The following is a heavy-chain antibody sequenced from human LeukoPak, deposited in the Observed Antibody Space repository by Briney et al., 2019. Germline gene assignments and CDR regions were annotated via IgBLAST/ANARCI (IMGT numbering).Heavy chain of an antibody. CDR1: GFTFSSYS. CDR2: ISSSSSTI. Sequence: GGSLRLSCAASGFTFSSYSMNWVRQAPGKGLEWVSYISSSSSTIYYADSVRGRSTISRDNAKNSLYLQMNSLRAEDTAVYYCARVISSTSRVVDYWGQGTLVTVSS. D-gene: IGHD2-2*01. J-gene: IGHJ4*02. CDR3: ARVISSTSRVVDY. V-gene: IGHV3-48*01.